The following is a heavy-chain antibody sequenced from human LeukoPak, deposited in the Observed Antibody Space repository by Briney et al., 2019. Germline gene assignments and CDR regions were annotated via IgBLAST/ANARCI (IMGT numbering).Heavy chain of an antibody. CDR1: GGSISSSSYY. D-gene: IGHD3-3*02. V-gene: IGHV4-39*01. CDR3: ARIRQRAFDI. J-gene: IGHJ3*02. Sequence: SETLSLTCTVSGGSISSSSYYWGWIRQPPGEGLEWIGSIYYSGSTYYNPSLKSRVTISVDTSKNQFSLKLSSVTAADTAVYYCARIRQRAFDIWGQGTMVTVSS. CDR2: IYYSGST.